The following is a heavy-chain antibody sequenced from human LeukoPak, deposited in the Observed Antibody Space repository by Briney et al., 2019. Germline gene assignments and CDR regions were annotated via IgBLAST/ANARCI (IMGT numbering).Heavy chain of an antibody. CDR3: ARGLVRLARPFDS. D-gene: IGHD3-9*01. CDR1: GFTFSSTS. J-gene: IGHJ4*02. V-gene: IGHV3-21*01. Sequence: GGSLRLSCAASGFTFSSTSMNWVRQAPGKGLEWVSSISSGSSYIFYADSVKGRFTISRDNAKNSLYLQMNSLRAEDTAVYYCARGLVRLARPFDSWGQGTVVTVSS. CDR2: ISSGSSYI.